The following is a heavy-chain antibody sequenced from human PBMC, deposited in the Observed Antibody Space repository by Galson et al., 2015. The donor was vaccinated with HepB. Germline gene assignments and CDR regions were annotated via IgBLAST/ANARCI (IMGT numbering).Heavy chain of an antibody. CDR3: ARPAYGSGSYYIDY. D-gene: IGHD3-10*01. V-gene: IGHV1-46*01. Sequence: SVKVSCKASGYIFSDYYMHWVRQAPGQGLEWMGIINPSSDSTTYAQKFQGRVTMTRDTSTSTVYMELSSLRSEDTAVYYCARPAYGSGSYYIDYWGQGTLVTVSS. CDR1: GYIFSDYY. CDR2: INPSSDST. J-gene: IGHJ4*02.